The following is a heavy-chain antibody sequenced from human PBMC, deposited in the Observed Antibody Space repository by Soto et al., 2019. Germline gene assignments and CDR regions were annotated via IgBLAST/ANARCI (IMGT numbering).Heavy chain of an antibody. CDR3: PQDHARIIA. J-gene: IGHJ5*02. CDR2: ISDSGTSA. V-gene: IGHV3-23*01. CDR1: GFNFSTYA. Sequence: EVQLLESGGGLVQPGGSLRVSCVASGFNFSTYAMNWVRQAPGKGLEWVSAISDSGTSAYYADSVKGRFTISRDNSKNTLYLHMNSLRAEVRAVYYCPQDHARIIAWGQGTLVTVSS.